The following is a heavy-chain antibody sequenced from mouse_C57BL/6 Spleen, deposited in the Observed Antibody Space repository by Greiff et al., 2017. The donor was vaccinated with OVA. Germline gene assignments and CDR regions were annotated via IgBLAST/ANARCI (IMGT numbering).Heavy chain of an antibody. CDR2: ISNGGGST. V-gene: IGHV5-12*01. D-gene: IGHD2-3*01. CDR1: GFTFSDYY. J-gene: IGHJ1*03. Sequence: EVQVVESGGGLVRPGGSLKLSCAASGFTFSDYYMYWVRQTPEKRLEWVAYISNGGGSTYYPDTVKGRFTISRDNAKNTLYLQMSRLKSEDTAMYYCARQGYDGYYDWYFDVWGTGTTVTVSS. CDR3: ARQGYDGYYDWYFDV.